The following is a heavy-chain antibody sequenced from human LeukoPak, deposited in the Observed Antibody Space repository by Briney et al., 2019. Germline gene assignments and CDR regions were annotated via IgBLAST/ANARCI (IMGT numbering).Heavy chain of an antibody. J-gene: IGHJ5*02. V-gene: IGHV3-21*01. D-gene: IGHD3-10*01. CDR2: ISSSSSYI. CDR3: ARDFTTMVRGVIPEWFDP. Sequence: PGGSLRLSCAASGFTFSSYSMNWVRQAPGKGLEWVSSISSSSSYIYYADSVKGRFTISRDNAKNSLYLQMNSLRAKDTAVYYCARDFTTMVRGVIPEWFDPWGQGTLVTVSS. CDR1: GFTFSSYS.